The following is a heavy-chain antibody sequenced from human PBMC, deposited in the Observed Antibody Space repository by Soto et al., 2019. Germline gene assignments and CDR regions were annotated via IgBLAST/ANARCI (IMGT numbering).Heavy chain of an antibody. J-gene: IGHJ4*02. D-gene: IGHD6-19*01. V-gene: IGHV3-64*01. CDR1: GFTFSSYA. CDR2: ISSNGGST. CDR3: ARASIAVAGGFDY. Sequence: EVQLVESGGGLVQPGGSLRLSGAASGFTFSSYAMHWVRQAPGKGLEYVSAISSNGGSTYYANSVKGRFTISRDNSKNTLYLQMGSLRAEDMAVYYCARASIAVAGGFDYWGQGTLVTVSS.